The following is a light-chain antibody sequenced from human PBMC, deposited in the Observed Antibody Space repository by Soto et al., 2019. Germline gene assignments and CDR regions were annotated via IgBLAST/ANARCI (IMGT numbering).Light chain of an antibody. CDR3: SSYTSSSTV. V-gene: IGLV2-14*03. CDR1: SSDGGGYNY. CDR2: DVI. J-gene: IGLJ1*01. Sequence: QPASVSGSPGQSITISCTGTSSDGGGYNYVSWYQQHPGKAPKVMIYDVINRPSGVSNRFSGSKSGNTASLTISGLQAEDEADYYCSSYTSSSTVFGTGTKLTVL.